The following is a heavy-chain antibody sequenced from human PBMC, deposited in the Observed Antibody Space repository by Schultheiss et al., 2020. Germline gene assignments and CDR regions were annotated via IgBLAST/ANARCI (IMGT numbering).Heavy chain of an antibody. CDR2: IFTSGST. J-gene: IGHJ4*02. V-gene: IGHV4-4*07. CDR3: TRLNPNHYSNDY. D-gene: IGHD5-18*01. CDR1: NGSISSYY. Sequence: SQTLSLTCTVSNGSISSYYWSWIRQPAGKGLEWIGRIFTSGSTDYNPSLKSRVTMSVDSSKTQFSLKLSSVTAADTAVYYCTRLNPNHYSNDYWGQGILVTVSS.